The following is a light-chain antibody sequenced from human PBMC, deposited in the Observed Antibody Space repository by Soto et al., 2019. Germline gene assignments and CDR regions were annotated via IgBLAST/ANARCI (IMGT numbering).Light chain of an antibody. CDR1: QSVRSTD. V-gene: IGKV3-20*01. J-gene: IGKJ1*01. Sequence: EIVLTQSPGTLSLSPGERATLSCRASQSVRSTDLAWYQQRPGQAPRLLIYAASSRATSIPDRFSGSGSETDFTLTVSRLEPADFAVYYCQDYGSSRTFGQGTKVEIK. CDR2: AAS. CDR3: QDYGSSRT.